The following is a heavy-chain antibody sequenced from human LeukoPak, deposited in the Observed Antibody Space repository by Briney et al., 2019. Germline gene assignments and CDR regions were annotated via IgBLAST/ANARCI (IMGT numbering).Heavy chain of an antibody. CDR1: GFTVSSNY. J-gene: IGHJ4*02. Sequence: PGGSLRLSCAASGFTVSSNYMSWVRQAPGKGLEWVSVIYSGGSTYYADSVKGRFTISRDNSKNTLYLQMNSLRAEDTAVYYCAREGILRCIDYWGQGTLVTVSS. CDR3: AREGILRCIDY. V-gene: IGHV3-66*02. D-gene: IGHD4-17*01. CDR2: IYSGGST.